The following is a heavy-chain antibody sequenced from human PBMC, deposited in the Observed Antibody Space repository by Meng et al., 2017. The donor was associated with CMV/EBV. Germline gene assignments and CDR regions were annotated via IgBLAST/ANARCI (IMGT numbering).Heavy chain of an antibody. Sequence: ASVKVSCKASGYTFTSYYMHWVRQAPGQGLEWMGIINPSGGSTSYAQKFQGRVTMTRDTSTSTVCMELSSLRSEDTAVYYCARDRIVVVPGMDVWGQGTTVTVSS. CDR2: INPSGGST. J-gene: IGHJ6*02. CDR3: ARDRIVVVPGMDV. CDR1: GYTFTSYY. V-gene: IGHV1-46*01. D-gene: IGHD2-2*01.